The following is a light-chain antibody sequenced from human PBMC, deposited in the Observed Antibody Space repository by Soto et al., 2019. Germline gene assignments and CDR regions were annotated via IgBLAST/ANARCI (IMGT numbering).Light chain of an antibody. V-gene: IGKV3-20*01. CDR1: QSVSSSY. Sequence: EIVLTQSPGTLSLSPGERATLSCRASQSVSSSYLAWYQQKPGQAPRLLIYGASSRATGIPDRFSGSGSGTDFTLTISRLDPEDFAVYYCQQYGSSPPYTFGRGTKLEIK. CDR2: GAS. J-gene: IGKJ2*01. CDR3: QQYGSSPPYT.